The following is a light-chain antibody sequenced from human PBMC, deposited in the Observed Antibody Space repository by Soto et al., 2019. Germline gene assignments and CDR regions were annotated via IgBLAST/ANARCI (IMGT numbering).Light chain of an antibody. J-gene: IGKJ1*01. Sequence: DVVMTQSPLSLPVTLGRPASISCRSSQSLVYSDGIAYLSWFQQRPGQSPRRLIYKASNRDSGVPDRFIGSGSGTDLTLQIHRQEAEDFGISYFMQATHWPPTFGRGTRVQIK. CDR3: MQATHWPPT. CDR2: KAS. CDR1: QSLVYSDGIAY. V-gene: IGKV2-30*01.